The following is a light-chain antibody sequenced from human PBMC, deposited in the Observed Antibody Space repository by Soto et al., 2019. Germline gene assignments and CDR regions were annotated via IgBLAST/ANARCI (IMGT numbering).Light chain of an antibody. J-gene: IGKJ1*01. V-gene: IGKV1-39*01. CDR2: AAS. Sequence: DIQMTQSPSSLSASVGDRVTITCRASQSFTNYLNWYQQKPGKAPKVLVYAASSLQSGVPSRFSRSGSGTDFTLTISSLQPEDCATYYCQQSYSTLWTFGQGTKVEIK. CDR3: QQSYSTLWT. CDR1: QSFTNY.